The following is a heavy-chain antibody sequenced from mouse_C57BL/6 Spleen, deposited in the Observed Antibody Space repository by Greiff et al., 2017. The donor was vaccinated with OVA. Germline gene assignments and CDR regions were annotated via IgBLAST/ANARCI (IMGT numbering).Heavy chain of an antibody. J-gene: IGHJ2*01. CDR1: GFSLSTFGMG. V-gene: IGHV8-8*01. CDR3: ARGDYGSSQYYFDY. CDR2: IWWDDDK. Sequence: QVQLKESGPGILQPSQTLSLTCSFSGFSLSTFGMGVGWIRQPSGKGLEWLAHIWWDDDKYYNPALKSRLTISKDTSKNQVFLKIANVDTADTATYYCARGDYGSSQYYFDYWGQGTTLTVSS. D-gene: IGHD1-1*01.